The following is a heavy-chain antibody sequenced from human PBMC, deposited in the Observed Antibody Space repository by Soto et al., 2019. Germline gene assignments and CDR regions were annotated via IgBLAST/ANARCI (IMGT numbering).Heavy chain of an antibody. Sequence: ASVKVSCKASGYTFTSYGISWVRQAPGQGLEWMGWISAYNGNTNYAQKLQGRVTMTTDTSTSTAYMELRSLRSDDTAVYYCARDLAAAGIGPTYVLFLYYYYGMDVWGQGTTVTVSS. CDR2: ISAYNGNT. CDR3: ARDLAAAGIGPTYVLFLYYYYGMDV. CDR1: GYTFTSYG. J-gene: IGHJ6*02. V-gene: IGHV1-18*01. D-gene: IGHD6-13*01.